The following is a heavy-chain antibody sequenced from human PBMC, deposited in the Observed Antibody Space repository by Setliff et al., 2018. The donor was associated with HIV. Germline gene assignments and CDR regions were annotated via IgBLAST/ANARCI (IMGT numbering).Heavy chain of an antibody. CDR2: INPNSGGT. D-gene: IGHD3-16*01. CDR1: GYTFTGYY. CDR3: ARDGGGPGDYYYYYMDV. Sequence: ASVKVSCKASGYTFTGYYMHWVRQAPGQGLEWMGRINPNSGGTNYAQKFQGRVTMTRDTSISTAYMELSRLRSDDTAVYYCARDGGGPGDYYYYYMDVWAKGTTVTVSS. J-gene: IGHJ6*03. V-gene: IGHV1-2*06.